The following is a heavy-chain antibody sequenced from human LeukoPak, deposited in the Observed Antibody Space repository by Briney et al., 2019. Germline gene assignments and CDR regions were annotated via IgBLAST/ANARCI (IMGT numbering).Heavy chain of an antibody. CDR2: ISYDGSNK. V-gene: IGHV3-30-3*01. CDR3: ARGLGVVINNYYYYYGMDV. D-gene: IGHD3-3*01. J-gene: IGHJ6*02. CDR1: GFTFSSYA. Sequence: GRSLRLSCAASGFTFSSYAMHWVRQAPGKGLEWVAVISYDGSNKYYADSVKGRFTISRDNSKNTLYLQMNSLRAEDTAVYYCARGLGVVINNYYYYYGMDVWGQGTTVTVSS.